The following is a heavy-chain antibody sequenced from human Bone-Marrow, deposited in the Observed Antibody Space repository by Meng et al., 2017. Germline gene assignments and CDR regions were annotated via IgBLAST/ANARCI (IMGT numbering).Heavy chain of an antibody. CDR3: TRATAVSFDI. V-gene: IGHV3-74*01. Sequence: GGSLKISCAASGFNFREYWIHWVRQAPGKGLEWVSRINPDGSSTSHADSVRGRFTISRDNARNTLDLQMNSLRVEDTAVYFCTRATAVSFDIWGQGTMVTVSS. CDR1: GFNFREYW. D-gene: IGHD1-14*01. J-gene: IGHJ3*02. CDR2: INPDGSST.